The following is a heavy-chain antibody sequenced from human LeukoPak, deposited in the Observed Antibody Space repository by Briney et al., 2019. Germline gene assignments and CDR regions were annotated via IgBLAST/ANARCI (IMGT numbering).Heavy chain of an antibody. D-gene: IGHD3-22*01. Sequence: ASVKVSCKASGGTFSSYAISWVRQAPGQGLEWMGGIIPIFGTANYAQKFQGRVTITADKSTSTAYMELSSLRSEDTAVYYCARVNDSSGLDAFDIWGQGTMVTVSS. CDR2: IIPIFGTA. J-gene: IGHJ3*02. V-gene: IGHV1-69*06. CDR1: GGTFSSYA. CDR3: ARVNDSSGLDAFDI.